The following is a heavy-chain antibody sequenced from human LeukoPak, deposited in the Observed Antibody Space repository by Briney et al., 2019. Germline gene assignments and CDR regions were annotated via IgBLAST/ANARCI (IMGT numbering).Heavy chain of an antibody. CDR3: ARHSARSEYDFWSGYYPNHYYYGMDV. Sequence: SETLSLTCTVSGGSISSSSYYWGWIRQPPGKGLEWIGSIYYSGSTYYNPSLKSRVTISVDTSKNQFSLKLSSVTAADTAVYYCARHSARSEYDFWSGYYPNHYYYGMDVWGQGTTVTVSS. J-gene: IGHJ6*02. V-gene: IGHV4-39*01. D-gene: IGHD3-3*01. CDR1: GGSISSSSYY. CDR2: IYYSGST.